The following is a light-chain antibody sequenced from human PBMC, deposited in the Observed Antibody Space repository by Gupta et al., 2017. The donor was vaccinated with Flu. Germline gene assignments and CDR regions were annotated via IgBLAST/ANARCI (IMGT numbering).Light chain of an antibody. V-gene: IGKV3-11*01. J-gene: IGKJ2*01. CDR2: DAS. Sequence: EIVLTQSPATLYLSPGERATLFCRASQTVSDYLAWYQQKPGQPPRLLIYDASSRATGIPARFSGSGSQTDFTLTIGSLEPEDFAVYYCQQLGGGPPAYTFGPGTRLEIK. CDR1: QTVSDY. CDR3: QQLGGGPPAYT.